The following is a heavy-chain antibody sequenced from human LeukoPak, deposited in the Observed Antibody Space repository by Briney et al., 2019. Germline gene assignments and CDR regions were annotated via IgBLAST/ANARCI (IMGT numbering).Heavy chain of an antibody. Sequence: PSQTLSLTCTVSGGSISSGGYYWSWIRQPPGKGLEWIGYIYHSGSTYYNPSLKSRVTISVDRSKNQFSLKLSSVTAADTAVYYCATLLEYSSSSGDYWGQGTLVTVSS. D-gene: IGHD6-6*01. CDR1: GGSISSGGYY. CDR2: IYHSGST. V-gene: IGHV4-30-2*01. J-gene: IGHJ4*02. CDR3: ATLLEYSSSSGDY.